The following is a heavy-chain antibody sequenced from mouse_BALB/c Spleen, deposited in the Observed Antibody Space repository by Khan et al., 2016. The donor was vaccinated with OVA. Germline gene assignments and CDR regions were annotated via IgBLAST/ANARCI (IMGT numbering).Heavy chain of an antibody. Sequence: VELVESGAELAKPGASVKMSCKASGYTFTSYWMHWVKQRPGQGLEWIGYINPSTGYTEYNQKFKDKATLTADKSSSTAYMQLSSLTSEDSAVYYCAKYAVNHWGQGTTLTVSS. CDR2: INPSTGYT. CDR1: GYTFTSYW. D-gene: IGHD2-10*02. J-gene: IGHJ2*01. V-gene: IGHV1-7*01. CDR3: AKYAVNH.